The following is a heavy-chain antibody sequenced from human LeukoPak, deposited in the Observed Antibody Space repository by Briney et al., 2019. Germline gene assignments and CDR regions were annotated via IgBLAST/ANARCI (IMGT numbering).Heavy chain of an antibody. CDR3: ARGDHYAADPY. CDR1: GGSISSSSYY. V-gene: IGHV4-39*07. D-gene: IGHD2-2*01. CDR2: IYYSGST. Sequence: TPSETLSLTCTVSGGSISSSSYYWGWIRQPPGKGLEWIGSIYYSGSTYYNPSLKSRVTISVDTSKNQFSLKLSSVTAADTAVYFCARGDHYAADPYWGQGTLVTVSS. J-gene: IGHJ4*02.